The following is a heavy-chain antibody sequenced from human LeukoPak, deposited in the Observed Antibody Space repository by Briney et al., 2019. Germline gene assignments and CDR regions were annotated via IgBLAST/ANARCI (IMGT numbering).Heavy chain of an antibody. V-gene: IGHV4-31*03. Sequence: SETLSLTCTVSGGSFSSGAYYWSWIRQLPGKGLEWIGYIHYSGSPYYNPSLKSRVSISGDTSKNQFSLTLSSVTVADTAVYYCARDSGYDSRGFYYGGFNPWGQGILVTVSS. CDR2: IHYSGSP. J-gene: IGHJ5*02. CDR1: GGSFSSGAYY. CDR3: ARDSGYDSRGFYYGGFNP. D-gene: IGHD3-22*01.